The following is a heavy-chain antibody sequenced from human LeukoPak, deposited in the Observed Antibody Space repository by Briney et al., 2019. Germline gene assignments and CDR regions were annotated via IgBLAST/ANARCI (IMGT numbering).Heavy chain of an antibody. CDR3: ARDGNWFDFDY. Sequence: GGSLRLSCAASGFTFSSYGMHWVRQAPGKGLEWVAVISYDGSNKYYADSVKGRFTISRDNSKNTLYLQMNSLRAEDTAVYYCARDGNWFDFDYWGQGTLVTVSS. D-gene: IGHD3-10*01. J-gene: IGHJ4*02. CDR2: ISYDGSNK. CDR1: GFTFSSYG. V-gene: IGHV3-30*03.